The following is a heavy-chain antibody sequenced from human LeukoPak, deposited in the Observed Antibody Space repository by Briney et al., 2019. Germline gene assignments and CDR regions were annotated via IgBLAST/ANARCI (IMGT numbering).Heavy chain of an antibody. V-gene: IGHV4-39*01. CDR1: GGSISSSSYY. CDR2: IYYSGST. D-gene: IGHD3-3*01. CDR3: ARRRTDYDFWSGYFYYYYYGMDV. Sequence: PSETLSLTCTVSGGSISSSSYYWGWIRQPPGKGLEWIGSIYYSGSTYYNPSLKSRVTISVDTSKNQFSLKLSSVTAADTAVYYCARRRTDYDFWSGYFYYYYYGMDVWGQGTTVTVSS. J-gene: IGHJ6*02.